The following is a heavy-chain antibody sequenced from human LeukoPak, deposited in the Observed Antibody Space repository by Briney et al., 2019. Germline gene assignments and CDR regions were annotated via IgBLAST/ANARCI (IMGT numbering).Heavy chain of an antibody. CDR3: TTTATVTYSYYYYYGIDV. J-gene: IGHJ6*02. D-gene: IGHD4-17*01. Sequence: GESLRLSCAASGFTFSNAWMNWVRQAPGKGLEWVGRIKSKTDGGTTDYAAPVKGRFTISRDDSKNTLYLQMNSLKTEDTAVYYCTTTATVTYSYYYYYGIDVWGQGTTVTVSS. CDR1: GFTFSNAW. V-gene: IGHV3-15*07. CDR2: IKSKTDGGTT.